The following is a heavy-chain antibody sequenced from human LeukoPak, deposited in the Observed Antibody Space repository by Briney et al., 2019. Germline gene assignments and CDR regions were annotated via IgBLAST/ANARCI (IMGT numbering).Heavy chain of an antibody. Sequence: SETLSLTCTVPGGSISSYYWSWVRQPPGKGLEWIGFVYYTGSTNYSPSLKSRVTISVDTSKNQFSLKLSSVTAADTAVYYCARGTKDLVGTTWYYYMDVWGKGTTVTVSS. CDR3: ARGTKDLVGTTWYYYMDV. CDR2: VYYTGST. CDR1: GGSISSYY. V-gene: IGHV4-59*01. D-gene: IGHD1-26*01. J-gene: IGHJ6*03.